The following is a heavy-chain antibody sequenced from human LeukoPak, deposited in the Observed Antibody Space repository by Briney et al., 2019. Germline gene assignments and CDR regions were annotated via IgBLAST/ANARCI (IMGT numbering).Heavy chain of an antibody. D-gene: IGHD2-2*01. V-gene: IGHV3-7*01. J-gene: IGHJ4*02. CDR2: IKQDGSEK. CDR3: ARDVRYCSSTSCSKLFDY. CDR1: GFTFSSYA. Sequence: GGSLRLSCAASGFTFSSYAMSWVRQAPGKGLEWVANIKQDGSEKYYVDSVKGRFTISRDNAKNSLYLQMNSLRAEDTAVYYCARDVRYCSSTSCSKLFDYWGQGTLVTVSS.